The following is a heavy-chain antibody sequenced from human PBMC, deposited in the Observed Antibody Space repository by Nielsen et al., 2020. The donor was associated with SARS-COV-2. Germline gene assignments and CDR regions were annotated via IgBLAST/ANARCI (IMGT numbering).Heavy chain of an antibody. J-gene: IGHJ3*02. V-gene: IGHV3-33*08. Sequence: GESLKISCVASGFSFNRYAMHWVRQAPGKGLEWVAVIWYDGTNEGYADSVKGRFTISRDNAKNTLYLQMNSLRVEDTAVYYCTREFLTAPVARSDAFEMWGPGTKVTVSS. CDR2: IWYDGTNE. D-gene: IGHD6-13*01. CDR1: GFSFNRYA. CDR3: TREFLTAPVARSDAFEM.